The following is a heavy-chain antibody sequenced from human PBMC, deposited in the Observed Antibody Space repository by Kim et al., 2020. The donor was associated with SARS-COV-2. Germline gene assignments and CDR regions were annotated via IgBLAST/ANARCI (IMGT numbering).Heavy chain of an antibody. J-gene: IGHJ5*02. Sequence: ASVKVSCKASGYTFDTYALYWVRQAPGQKFEWMGWINGGNGNTRYSQSFQGRVTITRDTSATTAYMELSSLTSKDTAVYYCAREGSGSYNWLDPWGQGTLVTVPS. D-gene: IGHD3-10*01. V-gene: IGHV1-3*01. CDR1: GYTFDTYA. CDR3: AREGSGSYNWLDP. CDR2: INGGNGNT.